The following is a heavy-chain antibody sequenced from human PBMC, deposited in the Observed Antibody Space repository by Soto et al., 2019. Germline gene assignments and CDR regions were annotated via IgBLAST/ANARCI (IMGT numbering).Heavy chain of an antibody. D-gene: IGHD2-8*01. CDR1: GGSFSGYY. CDR2: INHSGST. J-gene: IGHJ4*02. V-gene: IGHV4-34*01. Sequence: SETLSLTCAVYGGSFSGYYWSWIRQPPGKGLEWIGEINHSGSTNYNPSLKSRVTISVDTSKNQFSLKLSSVTAADTAVYYCARSRKIVLMVYAIRTLYYFDYWGQGTLVTVSS. CDR3: ARSRKIVLMVYAIRTLYYFDY.